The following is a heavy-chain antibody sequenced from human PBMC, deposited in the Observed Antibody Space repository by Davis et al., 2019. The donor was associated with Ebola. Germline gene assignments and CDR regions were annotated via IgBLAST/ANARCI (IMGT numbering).Heavy chain of an antibody. CDR1: GFTFSTYT. V-gene: IGHV3-48*04. Sequence: PGGSLRLSCTTSGFTFSTYTMNWVRQAPGKGLEWLAYMTGGSSTTVYYSDSVEGRFMISRDNAKNSLYLEMNSLRAEDTAVYYCARRADYWGQGTLVTVSS. CDR2: MTGGSSTTV. CDR3: ARRADY. J-gene: IGHJ4*02.